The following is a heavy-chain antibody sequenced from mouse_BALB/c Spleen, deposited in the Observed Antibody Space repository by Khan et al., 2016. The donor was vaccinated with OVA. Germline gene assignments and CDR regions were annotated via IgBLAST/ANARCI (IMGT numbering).Heavy chain of an antibody. V-gene: IGHV1-77*01. J-gene: IGHJ3*01. CDR3: ARRNYFGYTFAY. D-gene: IGHD1-2*01. CDR1: GYTFTDFY. CDR2: ISPGSGDT. Sequence: QEQLQQPGAELARPGASVKLSCKASGYTFTDFYINWVKQRTGQGLEWIGEISPGSGDTFYNERFKDKATLTADKSSNTAYMQLSSLTSEASAVYFCARRNYFGYTFAYWGQGTLVTVSA.